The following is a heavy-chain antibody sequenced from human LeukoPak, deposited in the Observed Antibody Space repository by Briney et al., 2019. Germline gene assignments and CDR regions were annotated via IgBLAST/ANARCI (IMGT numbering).Heavy chain of an antibody. Sequence: GESLQISCKGSGYSFTSYWVGWVRQMPGKGLEWMGIIYPGDSDTRYNPSFRGQVTISADKSISTAYLQWSSLKASDTAMYYCARRRSCSGGRCYEDFDYWGQGTLVTVSS. CDR3: ARRRSCSGGRCYEDFDY. CDR2: IYPGDSDT. V-gene: IGHV5-51*01. D-gene: IGHD2-15*01. J-gene: IGHJ4*02. CDR1: GYSFTSYW.